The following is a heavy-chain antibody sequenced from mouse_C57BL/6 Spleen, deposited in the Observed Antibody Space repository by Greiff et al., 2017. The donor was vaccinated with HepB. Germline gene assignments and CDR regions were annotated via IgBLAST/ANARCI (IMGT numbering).Heavy chain of an antibody. V-gene: IGHV3-6*01. CDR3: ARKAYYLDY. D-gene: IGHD2-10*01. CDR2: ISYDGSN. Sequence: EVQRVESGPGLVKPSQSLSLTCSVTGYSITSGYYWNWIRQFPGNKLEWMGYISYDGSNNYNPSLKNRISITRDTSKNQFFLKFNSVTTEDTATYYCARKAYYLDYWGQGTTLTVSS. J-gene: IGHJ2*01. CDR1: GYSITSGYY.